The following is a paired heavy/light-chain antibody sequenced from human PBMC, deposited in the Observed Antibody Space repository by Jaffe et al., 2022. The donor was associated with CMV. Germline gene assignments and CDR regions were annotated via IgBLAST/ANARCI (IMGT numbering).Light chain of an antibody. Sequence: QSALTQPPSVSGSPGQSVTISCTGTTSDVGTYNRVSWYQQSPGTAPKLMIYEVIHRPSGVPDRFSGSKSDNTASLTISGLQAEDEADYYCGSYASTTTHVIFGGGTKLTVL. CDR1: TSDVGTYNR. V-gene: IGLV2-18*02. CDR2: EVI. J-gene: IGLJ2*01. CDR3: GSYASTTTHVI.
Heavy chain of an antibody. V-gene: IGHV4-59*01. CDR1: GGSMSGYY. CDR3: ARSSSWYIWYFHY. J-gene: IGHJ4*02. CDR2: INDSGST. D-gene: IGHD6-13*01. Sequence: QVQLQESGPGLVKPSETLSLTCTVSGGSMSGYYWSWIRQPPGRGLEWIGYINDSGSTNYNPSIKSRVSISVDTSKNQFSLKLSSVTAADTAIYYCARSSSWYIWYFHYWGQGTLVTVSS.